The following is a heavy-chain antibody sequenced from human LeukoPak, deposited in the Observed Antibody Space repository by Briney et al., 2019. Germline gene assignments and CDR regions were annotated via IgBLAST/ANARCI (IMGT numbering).Heavy chain of an antibody. CDR1: GFTFSSYW. Sequence: PGGSLRLSCAASGFTFSSYWMHWVRHAPGKGLVWVSRINSDGSSTSYADSVKGRFTISRDNAKNTLYLQMNSLRAEDTAVYYCAREEQLWLKAFDIWGQGTMVTVSS. D-gene: IGHD5-18*01. CDR2: INSDGSST. V-gene: IGHV3-74*01. J-gene: IGHJ3*02. CDR3: AREEQLWLKAFDI.